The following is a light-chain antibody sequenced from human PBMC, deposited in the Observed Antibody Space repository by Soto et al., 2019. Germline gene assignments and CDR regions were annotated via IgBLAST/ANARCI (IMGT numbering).Light chain of an antibody. CDR1: QSLTGQ. V-gene: IGKV1-5*03. Sequence: DVQMTQAPSTLSASVGDRVTITCRASQSLTGQLAWYQKSPGKAPKLLMSMASLLESGVPSRFSGRESGTEFTLTISSLQPDDFATYFCQQYTTYPITFGQGTKLEI. CDR2: MAS. CDR3: QQYTTYPIT. J-gene: IGKJ2*01.